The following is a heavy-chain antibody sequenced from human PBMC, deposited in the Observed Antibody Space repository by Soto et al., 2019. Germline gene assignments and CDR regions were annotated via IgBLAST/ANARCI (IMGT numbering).Heavy chain of an antibody. CDR3: AKDDPVYDRGPFDI. D-gene: IGHD3-22*01. CDR2: ISGSGGST. CDR1: GFTFSSYT. V-gene: IGHV3-23*01. J-gene: IGHJ3*02. Sequence: GGSLRLSCGASGFTFSSYTMSWVRQAPGKGLEWVSDISGSGGSTYYADSVKGRFTISRDNSKNTLYLQMNSLRAEDTAVYYCAKDDPVYDRGPFDIWGQGTMVTVSS.